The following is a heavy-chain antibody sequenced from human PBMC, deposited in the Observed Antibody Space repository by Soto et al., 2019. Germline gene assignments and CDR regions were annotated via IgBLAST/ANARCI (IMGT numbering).Heavy chain of an antibody. CDR2: INHSGST. D-gene: IGHD6-25*01. J-gene: IGHJ4*02. V-gene: IGHV4-34*01. Sequence: SETLSLTCAVYGGSFSGYYWSWIRQPPGKGLEWIGEINHSGSTNYNPSLKSRATISVDTSKNQFSLKLSSVTAADTAVYYCARGRGYKDYWGQGTLVTVSS. CDR3: ARGRGYKDY. CDR1: GGSFSGYY.